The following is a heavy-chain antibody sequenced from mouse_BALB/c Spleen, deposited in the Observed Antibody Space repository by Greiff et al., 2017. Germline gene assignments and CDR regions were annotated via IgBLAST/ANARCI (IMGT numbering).Heavy chain of an antibody. D-gene: IGHD1-1*01. Sequence: EVKLQESGPGLVKPSQSLSLTCTVTGYSITSDYAWNWIRQFPGNKLEWMGYISYSGSTSYNPSLKSRISITRDTSKNQFFLQLNSVTTEDTATYYCARIVATDYFDYWGQGTTLTVSS. J-gene: IGHJ2*01. CDR3: ARIVATDYFDY. CDR2: ISYSGST. CDR1: GYSITSDYA. V-gene: IGHV3-2*02.